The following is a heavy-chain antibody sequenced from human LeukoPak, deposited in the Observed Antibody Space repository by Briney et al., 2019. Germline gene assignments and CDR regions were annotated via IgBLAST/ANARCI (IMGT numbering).Heavy chain of an antibody. CDR2: ILNDGSRE. D-gene: IGHD3-16*01. CDR3: ARDDALGDNALDI. J-gene: IGHJ3*02. CDR1: GFTFSSYG. Sequence: GGSLRLSCAASGFTFSSYGMHWVRQAPGKGLERVAVILNDGSREKYADSVKGRFTISRDNSKNTLFLQMNSLRAEDTAVYYCARDDALGDNALDIWGQGTMVTVSS. V-gene: IGHV3-33*01.